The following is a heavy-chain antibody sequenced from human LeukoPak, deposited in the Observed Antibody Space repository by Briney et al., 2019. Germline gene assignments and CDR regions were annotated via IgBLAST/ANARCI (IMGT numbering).Heavy chain of an antibody. J-gene: IGHJ4*02. CDR1: GFTFSSYW. D-gene: IGHD4-17*01. V-gene: IGHV3-7*01. CDR3: AREYGDYVFDY. Sequence: GGSLRLSCAASGFTFSSYWMSWVRQAPGKGLEWVANIKQDGSEKYYVDSVKGRFTISRDNTKNSLYLQMNSLRAEDTAVYYCAREYGDYVFDYWGQGTLVTVSS. CDR2: IKQDGSEK.